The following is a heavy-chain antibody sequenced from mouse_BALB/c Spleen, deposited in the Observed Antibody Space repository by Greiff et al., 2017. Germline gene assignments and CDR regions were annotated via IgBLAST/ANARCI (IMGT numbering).Heavy chain of an antibody. CDR3: ARRTTATYFDY. J-gene: IGHJ2*01. CDR2: ISSGGSYT. V-gene: IGHV5-9-4*01. CDR1: GFTFSSYA. D-gene: IGHD1-2*01. Sequence: EVQGVESGGGLVKPGGSLKLSCAASGFTFSSYAMSWVRQSPEKRLEWVAEISSGGSYTYYPDTVTGRFTISRDNAKNTLYLEMSSLRSEDTAMYYCARRTTATYFDYWGQGTTLTVSS.